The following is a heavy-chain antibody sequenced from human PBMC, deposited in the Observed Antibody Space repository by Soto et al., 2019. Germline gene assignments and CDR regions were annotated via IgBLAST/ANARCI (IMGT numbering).Heavy chain of an antibody. CDR3: ARGRELERRPRSWVDL. D-gene: IGHD1-1*01. J-gene: IGHJ5*02. Sequence: EPRSGTCADYGGRLSRYYWPWIGPPPAKELKWIGEINHRGSTNYNPSLKSRVTISVDTSKNQLSLKLRSVTAADTAVYYCARGRELERRPRSWVDLWGQGSLGIV. CDR2: INHRGST. V-gene: IGHV4-34*01. CDR1: GGRLSRYY.